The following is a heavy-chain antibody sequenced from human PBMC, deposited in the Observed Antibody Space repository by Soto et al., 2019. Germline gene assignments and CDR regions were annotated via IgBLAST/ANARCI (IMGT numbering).Heavy chain of an antibody. V-gene: IGHV4-59*01. CDR2: IYYSGST. J-gene: IGHJ5*02. D-gene: IGHD3-10*01. CDR3: ARLSHTMVRGWFDP. CDR1: GGSISSYY. Sequence: SETLSLTCTVSGGSISSYYWSWIRQPPGKGLEWIGYIYYSGSTNYNPSLKSRVTISVDTSKNQFSLKLSSVTAADTAVYYCARLSHTMVRGWFDPWGQGTLVPVYS.